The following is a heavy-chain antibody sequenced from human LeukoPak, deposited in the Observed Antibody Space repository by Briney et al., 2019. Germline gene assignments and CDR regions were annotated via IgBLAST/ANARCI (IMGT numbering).Heavy chain of an antibody. D-gene: IGHD6-13*01. CDR3: ARAAAPFDY. CDR1: GFTVSSNY. J-gene: IGHJ4*02. V-gene: IGHV3-66*01. CDR2: PHSGGIT. Sequence: GGSLRLSCAASGFTVSSNYMSWVRQAPGKGLEWVSVPHSGGITYYADSVKGRFTISRDNSKNTVYLQMNNVRVEDTAVYYCARAAAPFDYWGQGTLVTVSS.